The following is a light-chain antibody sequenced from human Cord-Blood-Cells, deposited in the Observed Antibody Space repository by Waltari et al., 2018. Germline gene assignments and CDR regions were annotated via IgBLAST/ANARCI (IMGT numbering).Light chain of an antibody. CDR2: WAS. CDR3: QQYYSTPRT. CDR1: QSVLYSSNNKNY. J-gene: IGKJ4*01. V-gene: IGKV4-1*01. Sequence: DIVMTQSPDSLAVSLGERATINCKSSQSVLYSSNNKNYLAWYQQKPGQPPKLLIYWASTRESGVPDRFSGSGSGTDFTLTISSLLAEDVAVYYCQQYYSTPRTFGGGTKVEIK.